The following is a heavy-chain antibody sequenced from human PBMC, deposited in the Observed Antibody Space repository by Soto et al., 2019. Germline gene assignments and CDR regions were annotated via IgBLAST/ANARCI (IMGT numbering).Heavy chain of an antibody. CDR1: GYTFRRFA. V-gene: IGHV1-3*01. D-gene: IGHD3-22*01. CDR3: ARDDDSGGYDY. J-gene: IGHJ4*02. CDR2: INAGNTNT. Sequence: QVQLVQSGAEVKKPGASVKVSCKASGYTFRRFAIHWVRQAPGQRLEWMGWINAGNTNTEYAQKLRGRLTITRDTSASTADMELSSLRSEDTAVYYCARDDDSGGYDYWGQGTLVTVSS.